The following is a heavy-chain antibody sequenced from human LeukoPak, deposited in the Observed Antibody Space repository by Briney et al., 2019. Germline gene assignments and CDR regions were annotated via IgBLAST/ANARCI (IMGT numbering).Heavy chain of an antibody. CDR3: ARLDDYVWGSYRGHFDY. Sequence: ASVKVSCKASGYTFTGYYMHWVRQAPGQGLEWMGWINPNSGGTNYAQKFQGRVTMTRDTSISTAYMELSRLRSDDTAVYYCARLDDYVWGSYRGHFDYWGQGTLVNVSS. J-gene: IGHJ4*02. CDR2: INPNSGGT. V-gene: IGHV1-2*02. CDR1: GYTFTGYY. D-gene: IGHD3-16*02.